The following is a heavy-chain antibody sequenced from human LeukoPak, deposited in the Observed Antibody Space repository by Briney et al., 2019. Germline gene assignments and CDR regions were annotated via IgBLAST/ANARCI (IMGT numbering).Heavy chain of an antibody. CDR2: IKQDGSEK. J-gene: IGHJ4*02. Sequence: GGSLRLSCAASGFTFSSYWMSWVRQAPGKGLERVANIKQDGSEKYYVDSVKGRFTISRDNAKNSLYLQMNSLRAEDTAVYYCAREDRYSSSWYYYWGQGTLVTVSS. CDR3: AREDRYSSSWYYY. CDR1: GFTFSSYW. D-gene: IGHD6-13*01. V-gene: IGHV3-7*01.